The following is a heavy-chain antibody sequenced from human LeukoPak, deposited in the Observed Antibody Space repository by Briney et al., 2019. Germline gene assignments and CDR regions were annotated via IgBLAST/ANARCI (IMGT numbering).Heavy chain of an antibody. V-gene: IGHV4-34*01. CDR1: GGSFSGYY. CDR2: INHSGST. Sequence: KPSETLSLTCAVYGGSFSGYYWSWIRQPPGKGLEWIGEINHSGSTNYNPSLKSRVTISVDTSKNQFSLKLSSVTAADTAVYYCARGSGSRDWYFDLWGRGTLVTVSS. J-gene: IGHJ2*01. CDR3: ARGSGSRDWYFDL. D-gene: IGHD1-26*01.